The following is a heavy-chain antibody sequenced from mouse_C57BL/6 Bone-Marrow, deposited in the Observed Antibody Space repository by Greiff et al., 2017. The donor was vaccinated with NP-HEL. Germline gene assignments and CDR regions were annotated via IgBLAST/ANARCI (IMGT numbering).Heavy chain of an antibody. CDR1: GYTFTNYW. V-gene: IGHV1-63*01. Sequence: VQLQESGAELVRPGTSVTMSCKASGYTFTNYWIGWAKQRPGHGLEWIGDIYPGGGYTNYNEKFKGKATLTADKSSSTAYMQFSSLTSEDSAIYYCARIYYDYFYWYFDVWGTGTTVTVSS. CDR2: IYPGGGYT. CDR3: ARIYYDYFYWYFDV. J-gene: IGHJ1*03. D-gene: IGHD2-4*01.